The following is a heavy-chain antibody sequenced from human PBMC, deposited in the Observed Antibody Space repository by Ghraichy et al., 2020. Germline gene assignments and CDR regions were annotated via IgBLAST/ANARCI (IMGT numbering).Heavy chain of an antibody. D-gene: IGHD2-21*01. CDR2: IYYTGGT. V-gene: IGHV4-39*07. CDR1: GGSVSSSGYY. CDR3: ARGSPTIPHY. J-gene: IGHJ4*02. Sequence: SQTLSLTCTVSGGSVSSSGYYWGWIRQPPGKGLEWIGSIYYTGGTQYNPSLKSRVTVSVDTSKNQFSLKLSSVTAADTAVYYCARGSPTIPHYWGQGTLVTVSS.